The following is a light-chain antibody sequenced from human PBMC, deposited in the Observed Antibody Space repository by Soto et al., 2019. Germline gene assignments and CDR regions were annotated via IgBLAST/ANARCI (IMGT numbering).Light chain of an antibody. CDR2: DAS. V-gene: IGKV1-5*01. CDR3: QQYHRSSIT. Sequence: DIQMTQSPSTLSASVGDRFTITCRASQSLNNYLAWYQQTPGKAPKHLIYDASTLERGVPPRLSGTGSGTEFTITISSLHHDDFATYYCQQYHRSSITFGQGTRLEIK. J-gene: IGKJ5*01. CDR1: QSLNNY.